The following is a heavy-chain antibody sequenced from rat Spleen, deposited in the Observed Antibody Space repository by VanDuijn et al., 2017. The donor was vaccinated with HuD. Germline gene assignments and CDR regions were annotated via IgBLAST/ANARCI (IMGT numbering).Heavy chain of an antibody. D-gene: IGHD1-11*01. Sequence: QVQLKESGPGLVHPSRTLSLTCTVSGFSLMNYGVSWVRQPPGKGLEWIATIWSGESTYYIPALKSRLNISRDTSKSQVFLKMNRLQTEDTATYYCARDFPGLNVMDAWGQGASVTVSS. CDR3: ARDFPGLNVMDA. CDR2: IWSGEST. CDR1: GFSLMNYG. J-gene: IGHJ4*01. V-gene: IGHV2-4*01.